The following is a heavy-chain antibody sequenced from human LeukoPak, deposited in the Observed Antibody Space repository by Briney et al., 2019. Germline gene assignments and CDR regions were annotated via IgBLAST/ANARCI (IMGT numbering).Heavy chain of an antibody. CDR2: INHSGST. D-gene: IGHD2-21*01. Sequence: SETLSLTCAAYGGSFSGYYWSWIRQPPGKGLEWIGEINHSGSTNYNPSLKSRVTISVDTSKNQFSLKLSSVTAADTAVYYCASGYSYYYYYGMDVWGQGTTVTVSS. V-gene: IGHV4-34*01. CDR3: ASGYSYYYYYGMDV. CDR1: GGSFSGYY. J-gene: IGHJ6*02.